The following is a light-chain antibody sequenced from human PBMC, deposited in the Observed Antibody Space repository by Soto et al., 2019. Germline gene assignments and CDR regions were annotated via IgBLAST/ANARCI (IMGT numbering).Light chain of an antibody. J-gene: IGKJ5*01. CDR3: QHCEIT. CDR1: QSVSSSY. CDR2: GAS. V-gene: IGKV3-20*01. Sequence: EIVLTQSPGTLSLSPGERATLSCRASQSVSSSYLAWYQQKPGQAPSLLIYGASSRATAIPDRVSGSGSGTDFTLTISRLEPEDYAVYYCQHCEITCGQGTRLEIK.